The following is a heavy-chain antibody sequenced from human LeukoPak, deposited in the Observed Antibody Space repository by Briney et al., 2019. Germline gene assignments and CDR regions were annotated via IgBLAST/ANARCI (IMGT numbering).Heavy chain of an antibody. J-gene: IGHJ4*02. CDR3: ARENDYGDYLDC. CDR2: INHSGST. V-gene: IGHV4-34*01. Sequence: PSETLSLTCAVYGGSFSGYYWSWIRQPPGKGLEWIGEINHSGSTNYNPSLKSRVTISVDTSKNQFSLKLSSVTAADTAVYHCARENDYGDYLDCWGQGTLVIVSS. CDR1: GGSFSGYY. D-gene: IGHD4-17*01.